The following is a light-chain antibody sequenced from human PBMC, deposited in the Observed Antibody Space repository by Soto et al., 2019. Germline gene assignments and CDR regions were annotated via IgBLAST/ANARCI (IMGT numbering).Light chain of an antibody. CDR3: SSYTSSSTPFV. CDR1: SSDVGGYNY. CDR2: DVS. V-gene: IGLV2-14*03. Sequence: QSALTQPASVSVSPGQSITISCTGTSSDVGGYNYVTWYQQHPGKAPKLMIYDVSDRPSGVSNRVSGSTSGNTASLTISGLQAEDEADYFCSSYTSSSTPFVFGTGTKVTVL. J-gene: IGLJ1*01.